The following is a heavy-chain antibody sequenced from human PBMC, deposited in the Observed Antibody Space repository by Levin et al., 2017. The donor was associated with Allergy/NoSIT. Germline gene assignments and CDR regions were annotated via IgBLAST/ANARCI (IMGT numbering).Heavy chain of an antibody. J-gene: IGHJ4*02. D-gene: IGHD6-19*01. Sequence: SCAVSGDSISSTSWWSWVRQAPGQGLEWIGEIYHDGTTHHNPSLKSRVTMSVDKSKNHFSLNVDSVTAADTAVYFCARGAVDGGFYFDHWGQGTLVSVSS. CDR2: IYHDGTT. V-gene: IGHV4-4*01. CDR1: GDSISSTSW. CDR3: ARGAVDGGFYFDH.